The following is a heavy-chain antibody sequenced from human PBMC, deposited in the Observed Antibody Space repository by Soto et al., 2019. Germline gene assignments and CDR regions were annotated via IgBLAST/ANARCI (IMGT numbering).Heavy chain of an antibody. CDR1: GFSFSDYS. J-gene: IGHJ4*02. Sequence: EVQLLESGGDLVQPGGALRLSCAASGFSFSDYSMNWVRQAPGRGLEWVAFIDLSGTTREYRESVKGRFTISKDKTMNTIYLQMNSMRVEDAAVYYCTKDRVPDGIYSFDYWGQGALVTVSS. CDR2: IDLSGTTR. D-gene: IGHD2-15*01. V-gene: IGHV3-23*03. CDR3: TKDRVPDGIYSFDY.